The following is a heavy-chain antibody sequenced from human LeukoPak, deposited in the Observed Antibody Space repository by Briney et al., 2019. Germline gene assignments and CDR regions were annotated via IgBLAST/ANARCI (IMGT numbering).Heavy chain of an antibody. J-gene: IGHJ4*02. V-gene: IGHV3-23*01. CDR1: GFTFSSYV. CDR3: AKSPSSSWYYFDY. D-gene: IGHD6-13*01. CDR2: IRGSGGGT. Sequence: GGSLRLSCAASGFTFSSYVMSWVRRAPGKGLEWVSGIRGSGGGTYYADSVKGRFTISRDNSKNTLYLQMSSLRAEDTAVYYCAKSPSSSWYYFDYWGQGTLVTVSS.